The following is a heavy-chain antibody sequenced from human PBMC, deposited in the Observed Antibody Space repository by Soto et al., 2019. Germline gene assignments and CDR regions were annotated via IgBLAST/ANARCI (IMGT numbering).Heavy chain of an antibody. D-gene: IGHD5-18*01. CDR3: AKVMVKNWFDP. Sequence: PGGSLRLSCAASGFTFTRYSMNWVRQAPGKGLEWVSSISSTTNYIYYGDSMKGRFTISRDNSKNTLYLQMSSLRAEDTAVYYCAKVMVKNWFDPWGQGTLVTAPQ. CDR2: ISSTTNYI. V-gene: IGHV3-21*04. CDR1: GFTFTRYS. J-gene: IGHJ5*02.